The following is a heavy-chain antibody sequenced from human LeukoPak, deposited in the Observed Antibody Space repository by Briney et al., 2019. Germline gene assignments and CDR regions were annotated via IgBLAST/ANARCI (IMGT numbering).Heavy chain of an antibody. D-gene: IGHD4-17*01. CDR3: ARDKYGDYTFDY. CDR2: ISTSSYI. Sequence: PGGSLRLSCTASGFTFSYYNMNWVRQAPGKGLEWVSSISTSSYIFYADSVKGRFTISRDNAKNSLYLQMNSLRAEDTAVYYCARDKYGDYTFDYWGQGTLVTVSS. CDR1: GFTFSYYN. J-gene: IGHJ4*02. V-gene: IGHV3-69-1*01.